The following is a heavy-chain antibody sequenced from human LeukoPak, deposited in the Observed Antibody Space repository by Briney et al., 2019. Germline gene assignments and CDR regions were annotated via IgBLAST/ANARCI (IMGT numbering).Heavy chain of an antibody. CDR3: ATYRQVLLPFES. CDR1: GFTFSTFA. V-gene: IGHV3-23*01. Sequence: GGSLRLSCAASGFTFSTFAMIWVRQPPGKGLEWVSSIFPSGGEIHYADSVRGRFTISRDNSKSTLSLQMSSLRAEDTAIYYCATYRQVLLPFESWGQGTLVTVSS. D-gene: IGHD2-8*02. CDR2: IFPSGGEI. J-gene: IGHJ4*02.